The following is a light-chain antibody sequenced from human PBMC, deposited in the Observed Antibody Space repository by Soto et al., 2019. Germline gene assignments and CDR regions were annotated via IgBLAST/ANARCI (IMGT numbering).Light chain of an antibody. Sequence: DIEMTQSPSSLSACVGDRVTITCRASQSISNYLNWYQQKPGKAPKLLIYAASSLQSGVPSRFSGSGSGTDFTLTISSLQPEDFATYYCQQSYSTPSTFGQGTKVEIK. CDR2: AAS. V-gene: IGKV1-39*01. CDR3: QQSYSTPST. J-gene: IGKJ1*01. CDR1: QSISNY.